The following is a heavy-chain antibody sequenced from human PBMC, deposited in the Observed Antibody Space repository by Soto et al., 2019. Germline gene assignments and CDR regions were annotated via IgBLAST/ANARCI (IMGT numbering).Heavy chain of an antibody. CDR1: GGSISSGGYY. Sequence: QVQLQESGPGLVKPSQTLSLTCTVSGGSISSGGYYWSWIRQHPGKGLGWIGYIYYSGSTYYNPSLKSRVTISVDTSKNQFFLKLSFVTAADTAVYYCAREGRNYGDYLNAFDIWGQGTMVTVSS. CDR3: AREGRNYGDYLNAFDI. CDR2: IYYSGST. V-gene: IGHV4-31*03. J-gene: IGHJ3*02. D-gene: IGHD4-17*01.